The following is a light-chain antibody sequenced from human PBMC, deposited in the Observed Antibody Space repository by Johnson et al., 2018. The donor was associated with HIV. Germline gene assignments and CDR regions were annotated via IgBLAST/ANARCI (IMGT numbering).Light chain of an antibody. CDR3: GTWDSSLSSYV. Sequence: QSVLTQPPSVSAAPGQKVTISCSVSSSNIGNNYVSWYQQLPGTAPKLLIYENNKRPSGIPDRFSGSKSGTSATLGITGIQTGDEADYYCGTWDSSLSSYVFGTGTKVTVL. CDR2: ENN. J-gene: IGLJ1*01. V-gene: IGLV1-51*02. CDR1: SSNIGNNY.